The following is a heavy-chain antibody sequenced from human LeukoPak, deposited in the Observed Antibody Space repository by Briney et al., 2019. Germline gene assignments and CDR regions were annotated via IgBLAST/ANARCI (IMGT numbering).Heavy chain of an antibody. CDR3: TTEAYCSGGSGSDY. J-gene: IGHJ4*02. D-gene: IGHD2-15*01. CDR1: GFTFSNAW. Sequence: GGSLRLSCAASGFTFSNAWMSWVRQAPGKGLEWVGRIKSKTDGGTTDYAAPVKGRFTISRDDSKNTLYLQMNSLKTEDTAVYYCTTEAYCSGGSGSDYWGQGTLVTVSS. V-gene: IGHV3-15*01. CDR2: IKSKTDGGTT.